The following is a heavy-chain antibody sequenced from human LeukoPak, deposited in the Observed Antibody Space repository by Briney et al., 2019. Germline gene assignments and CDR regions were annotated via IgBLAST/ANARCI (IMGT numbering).Heavy chain of an antibody. V-gene: IGHV3-9*01. Sequence: PGGSLSLSCAASGFTFDDYDMHWVRQAPGKGLEWVSDISWNSGSIGYADFVRGRFTIARDNAKNSLYLQMNSLRAEDTALYYCAKDIGLHSSSWSRDAFDIWGQGTMVTVSS. J-gene: IGHJ3*02. CDR3: AKDIGLHSSSWSRDAFDI. D-gene: IGHD6-13*01. CDR1: GFTFDDYD. CDR2: ISWNSGSI.